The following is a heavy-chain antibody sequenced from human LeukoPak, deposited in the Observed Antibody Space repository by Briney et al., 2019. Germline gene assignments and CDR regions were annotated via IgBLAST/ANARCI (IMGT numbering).Heavy chain of an antibody. V-gene: IGHV4-34*01. Sequence: SETLSLTCAVYGGSFSGYYWSWIRQPPGKGLEWIGEINHSGSTNYNPSLKSRVTISVDTSKNQFSLRLTSVTAADTAVYYCARHGLSSSRWSHWFDPWGQGTLVTVSS. J-gene: IGHJ5*02. CDR1: GGSFSGYY. CDR2: INHSGST. CDR3: ARHGLSSSRWSHWFDP. D-gene: IGHD6-13*01.